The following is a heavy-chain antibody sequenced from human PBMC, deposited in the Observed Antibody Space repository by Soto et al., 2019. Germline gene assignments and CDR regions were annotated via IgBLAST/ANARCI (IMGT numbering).Heavy chain of an antibody. CDR2: VNRDGTSR. J-gene: IGHJ4*02. CDR1: GFNYSSDW. V-gene: IGHV3-74*01. CDR3: VRPWGY. Sequence: EVQVVESGGGLVQPGGSLRLSCVTSGFNYSSDWMHWVRQAPGKGLVWVSRVNRDGTSRRYADSVRGRFTISRDNAKNTLYLQMNSPRAEDTAVYYCVRPWGYWGQGTLVSVSS. D-gene: IGHD1-26*01.